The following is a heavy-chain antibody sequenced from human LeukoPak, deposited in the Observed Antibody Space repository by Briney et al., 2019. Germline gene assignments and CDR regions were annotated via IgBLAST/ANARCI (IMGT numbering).Heavy chain of an antibody. D-gene: IGHD6-13*01. V-gene: IGHV1-2*04. CDR2: INPNSGGT. Sequence: ASVKVSCKASGYTLTGYYMHWVRQAPGQGLEWMGWINPNSGGTNYAQKFQGWVTMTRDTSISTAYMELSRLRSDDTAVYYCARDLSIAAAGIVTIDYWGQGTLVTVSS. CDR1: GYTLTGYY. CDR3: ARDLSIAAAGIVTIDY. J-gene: IGHJ4*02.